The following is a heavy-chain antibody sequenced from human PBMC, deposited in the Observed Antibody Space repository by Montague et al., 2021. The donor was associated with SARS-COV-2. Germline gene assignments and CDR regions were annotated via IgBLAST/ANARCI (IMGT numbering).Heavy chain of an antibody. CDR2: IYTSGST. CDR1: IDSISSGSYY. Sequence: TLSLTCTVSIDSISSGSYYWSWIRQPAGKGLEWIGRIYTSGSTNYNPSLKSRVTISVDTSKNQFSLKLSSVTAADTAVYYCARDGYSSGWNGLHWVDPWGQGTLVTVSS. CDR3: ARDGYSSGWNGLHWVDP. D-gene: IGHD6-25*01. V-gene: IGHV4-61*02. J-gene: IGHJ5*02.